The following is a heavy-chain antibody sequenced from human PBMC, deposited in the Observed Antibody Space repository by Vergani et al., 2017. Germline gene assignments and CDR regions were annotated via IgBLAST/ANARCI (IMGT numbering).Heavy chain of an antibody. CDR2: IYYSGST. CDR1: GGSISSYY. J-gene: IGHJ3*02. Sequence: QVQLQESGPGLVKPSETLSLTCTVSGGSISSYYWSWIRQPPGKGLEWIGSIYYSGSTNYHPSRKSRVTISVDTSKNQFSLKLSSVTAADTAVYYCARDHSEGYGDYVGAFDIWGQGTMVTVSS. CDR3: ARDHSEGYGDYVGAFDI. V-gene: IGHV4-59*01. D-gene: IGHD4-17*01.